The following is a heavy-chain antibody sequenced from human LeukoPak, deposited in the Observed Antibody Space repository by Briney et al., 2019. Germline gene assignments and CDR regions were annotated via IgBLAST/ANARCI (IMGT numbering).Heavy chain of an antibody. V-gene: IGHV3-7*03. D-gene: IGHD5-24*01. J-gene: IGHJ4*02. CDR3: AKEGRSLQTY. Sequence: GGSLRLSCAASGFMFSSNWMSWVRLAPGKGLEWVANIKEDGTETYYVDSVKGRFTISRDNAKNSLYLQMNMLRVEDTAVYYCAKEGRSLQTYWGQGTLVTVSS. CDR2: IKEDGTET. CDR1: GFMFSSNW.